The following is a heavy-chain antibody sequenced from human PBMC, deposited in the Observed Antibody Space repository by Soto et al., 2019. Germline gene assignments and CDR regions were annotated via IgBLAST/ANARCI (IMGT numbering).Heavy chain of an antibody. CDR1: GYRFVDYY. CDR2: INPKGGDS. CDR3: ARVHCGGDCRPGEWFYYYGMDV. D-gene: IGHD2-21*01. J-gene: IGHJ6*02. V-gene: IGHV1-46*01. Sequence: QGQLVQSGAEMKTPGASVEVSCKASGYRFVDYYIHWVRQAPGQGLEWMGIINPKGGDSRYAQKFQVRVTMTMDTSTSTVYMDLRRLTSEDTAIYYCARVHCGGDCRPGEWFYYYGMDVWGQGTTVTVSS.